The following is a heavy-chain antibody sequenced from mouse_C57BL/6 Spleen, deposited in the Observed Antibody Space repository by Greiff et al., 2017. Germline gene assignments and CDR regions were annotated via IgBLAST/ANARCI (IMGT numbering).Heavy chain of an antibody. D-gene: IGHD1-1*01. CDR3: AITTVVATNYFDY. J-gene: IGHJ2*01. V-gene: IGHV14-3*01. Sequence: VQLVESVAELVRPGASVKLSCTASGFNIKNTYMHWVKQRPEQGLEWIGRIDPANGNTKYAPKFQGKATITADTSSNTAYLQLSSLTSEDTAIYYCAITTVVATNYFDYWGQGTTLTVSS. CDR1: GFNIKNTY. CDR2: IDPANGNT.